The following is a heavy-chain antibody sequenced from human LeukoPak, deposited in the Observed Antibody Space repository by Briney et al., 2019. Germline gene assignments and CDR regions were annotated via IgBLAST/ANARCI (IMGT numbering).Heavy chain of an antibody. CDR2: IHYRGST. J-gene: IGHJ6*02. V-gene: IGHV4-59*01. Sequence: LSETLSLTCTVSGGSISSYFWSWIRQPPGKGLEWIGHIHYRGSTNYNPSLKSRVTISIDTSKNQFSLNLNSVTAADTAVYYCARDRGYTSGYFGMDVWGQGTTVTVSS. CDR1: GGSISSYF. D-gene: IGHD1-1*01. CDR3: ARDRGYTSGYFGMDV.